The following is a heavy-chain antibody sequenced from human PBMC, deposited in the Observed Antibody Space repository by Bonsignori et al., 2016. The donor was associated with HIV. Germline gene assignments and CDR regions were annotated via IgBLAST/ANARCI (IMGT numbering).Heavy chain of an antibody. V-gene: IGHV4-4*02. CDR1: GDSISSDYW. CDR2: IYHSGST. D-gene: IGHD3-22*01. Sequence: QVHLQESGPGLVKPSGTLSLSCVVSGDSISSDYWWNWVRQPSGKGLEWIGEIYHSGSTNYNPSLKSRVTVSLDKSKNQFSLKLTSVTAADTAVYYCARDLSSGRYYAFDIWGQGQWSPSPQ. CDR3: ARDLSSGRYYAFDI. J-gene: IGHJ3*02.